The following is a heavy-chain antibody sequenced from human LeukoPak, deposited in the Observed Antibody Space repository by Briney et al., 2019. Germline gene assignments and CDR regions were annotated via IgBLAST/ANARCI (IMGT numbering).Heavy chain of an antibody. CDR3: ARGYSSSSKNPSWFDP. CDR2: IIPILGIA. V-gene: IGHV1-69*04. J-gene: IGHJ5*02. CDR1: GGTFSSYA. D-gene: IGHD6-6*01. Sequence: SVKVSCKASGGTFSSYAISWVRQAPGQGLEWMGRIIPILGIADYAQKFQGRVTITADKSTSTAYMELSSLRSEDTAVYYCARGYSSSSKNPSWFDPWGQGTLVTVSS.